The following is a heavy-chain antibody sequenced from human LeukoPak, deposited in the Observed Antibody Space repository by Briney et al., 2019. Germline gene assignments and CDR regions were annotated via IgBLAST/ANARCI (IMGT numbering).Heavy chain of an antibody. J-gene: IGHJ4*02. V-gene: IGHV4-38-2*01. Sequence: SETLSLTCAVSGYSISSGYYWGWIRQPPGKGLEWIGSIYHSGSTYYNPSLKSRVTISVDTSKNQFSLKLSSVTAADTAVYYCARHYYDFWSGYFPFDYWGQGTLVTVSP. CDR2: IYHSGST. D-gene: IGHD3-3*01. CDR1: GYSISSGYY. CDR3: ARHYYDFWSGYFPFDY.